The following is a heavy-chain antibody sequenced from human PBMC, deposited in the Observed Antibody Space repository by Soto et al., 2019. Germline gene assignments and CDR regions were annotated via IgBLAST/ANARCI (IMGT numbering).Heavy chain of an antibody. CDR2: IWYDGSKK. V-gene: IGHV3-33*01. CDR1: GFTFSVDG. CDR3: AREGAYTGKFSGFGY. Sequence: HVDLVESGGGVVQPGKSLTLSCATSGFTFSVDGMHWVRQASGKRLEWVAVIWYDGSKKHYADSVKGRFTISRDNSKNPPLPAKKRLTGDDKGVFWCAREGAYTGKFSGFGYRGPGTLVTVSS. D-gene: IGHD2-2*02. J-gene: IGHJ4*01.